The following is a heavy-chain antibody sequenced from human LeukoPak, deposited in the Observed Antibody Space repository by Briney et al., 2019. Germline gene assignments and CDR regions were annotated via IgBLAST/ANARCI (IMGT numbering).Heavy chain of an antibody. CDR2: ITYDDFYK. CDR3: ARIYPRLAAAGN. V-gene: IGHV3-30*03. D-gene: IGHD6-13*01. J-gene: IGHJ4*02. CDR1: GFTFRSYG. Sequence: QPGGSLRLSCAASGFTFRSYGMHWVRQAPGKGLEWVALITYDDFYKYYGDSVKGRFTISRDNSKNTLYLQMNSLRADDTAVYYCARIYPRLAAAGNWGQGTLVTVSS.